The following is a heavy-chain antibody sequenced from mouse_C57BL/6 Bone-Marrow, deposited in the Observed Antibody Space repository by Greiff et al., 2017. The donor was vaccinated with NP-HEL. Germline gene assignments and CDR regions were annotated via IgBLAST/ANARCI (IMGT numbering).Heavy chain of an antibody. V-gene: IGHV14-4*01. CDR2: IDPENGDT. D-gene: IGHD1-1*01. CDR3: TTGGSSPYAMDY. CDR1: GFNIKDDY. J-gene: IGHJ4*01. Sequence: EVQGVESGAELVRPGASVKLSCTVSGFNIKDDYMHWVKQRPEQGLEWIGWIDPENGDTEYASKFQGKATITADTSSNTAYLQPSSLTSEDTAVYYCTTGGSSPYAMDYWGQGTSVTVSS.